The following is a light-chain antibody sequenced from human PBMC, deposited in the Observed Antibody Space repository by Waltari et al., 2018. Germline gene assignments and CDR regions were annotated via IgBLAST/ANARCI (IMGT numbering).Light chain of an antibody. CDR3: QQYYSTPPT. Sequence: DNVMTQSPDSLAVSLGERATINCQSSTGVLYSSNNKNYLAWYQQKPGQPPKLPIYWASTRESGVPDRFSGSGSGTDFTLTISSLQAEDVAVYYCQQYYSTPPTFGGGTKVEIK. CDR1: TGVLYSSNNKNY. CDR2: WAS. V-gene: IGKV4-1*01. J-gene: IGKJ4*01.